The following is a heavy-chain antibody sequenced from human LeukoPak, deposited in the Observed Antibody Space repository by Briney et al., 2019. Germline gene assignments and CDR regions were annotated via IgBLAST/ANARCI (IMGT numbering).Heavy chain of an antibody. CDR3: AKDRGYSYGYPLLTYYYYGMDV. D-gene: IGHD5-18*01. CDR1: GFTFSSYA. J-gene: IGHJ6*02. V-gene: IGHV3-23*01. Sequence: GRSLRLSCAASGFTFSSYAMSWVRQAPGKGLEWVSAISGSGGSTYYADSVKGRFTISRDNSKNTLYLQMNSLRAEDTAVYYCAKDRGYSYGYPLLTYYYYGMDVWGQGTTVTVSS. CDR2: ISGSGGST.